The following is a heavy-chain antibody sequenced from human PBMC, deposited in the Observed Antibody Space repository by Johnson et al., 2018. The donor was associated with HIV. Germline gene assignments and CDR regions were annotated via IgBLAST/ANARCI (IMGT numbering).Heavy chain of an antibody. V-gene: IGHV3-30*14. CDR3: AREGHGAFDI. CDR1: GFTFSSYA. CDR2: ISYYGSNK. Sequence: QVQLVESGGGVVQPGRSLRLSCAASGFTFSSYALHWVRQAPGKGLEWVAVISYYGSNKSYADSVKGRFTISSDNSKNTLYLQMGSLRAEDMAVYYCAREGHGAFDIWGQGTMVTVSS. J-gene: IGHJ3*02.